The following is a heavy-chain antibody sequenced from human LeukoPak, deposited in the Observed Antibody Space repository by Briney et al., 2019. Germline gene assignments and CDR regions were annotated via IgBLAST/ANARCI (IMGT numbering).Heavy chain of an antibody. CDR1: GGSISSYY. CDR3: ARGEGLGDFDY. CDR2: IYYSGTT. Sequence: SETLSLTCTVSGGSISSYYWSWIRQPPGKGLEWIGYIYYSGTTNYNPSLKSRGTISVDTSKNQFSLKLSSVTAADAAVYYCARGEGLGDFDYWGQGALVTVSS. V-gene: IGHV4-59*01. J-gene: IGHJ4*02. D-gene: IGHD5-24*01.